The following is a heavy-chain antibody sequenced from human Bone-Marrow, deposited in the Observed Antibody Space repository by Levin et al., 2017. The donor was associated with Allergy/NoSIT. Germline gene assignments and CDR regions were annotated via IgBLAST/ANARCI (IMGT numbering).Heavy chain of an antibody. CDR1: GYTFSTYY. CDR3: ARLPGNCGATNCLWGFDL. D-gene: IGHD2-21*01. Sequence: GESLKISCQGSGYTFSTYYITWVRQMPGRGLEWMGFIYPDSSETRYSPSFQGQVTFSADMSITTAYLQWDNLRASDSAIYYCARLPGNCGATNCLWGFDLWGQGTAVTISS. CDR2: IYPDSSET. J-gene: IGHJ3*01. V-gene: IGHV5-51*01.